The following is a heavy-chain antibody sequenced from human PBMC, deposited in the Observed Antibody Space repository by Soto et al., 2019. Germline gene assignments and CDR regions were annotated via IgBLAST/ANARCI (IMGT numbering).Heavy chain of an antibody. CDR3: ARDLGVGATTNHDAFDI. CDR1: GYTFTSYY. CDR2: INPSGGST. V-gene: IGHV1-46*01. Sequence: ASVKVSCKASGYTFTSYYMHWVRQAPGQGLEWMGIINPSGGSTSYAQKFQGRVTMTRDTSTSTVYMELSSLRSEDTAVYYCARDLGVGATTNHDAFDIWGQGTMVTVSS. J-gene: IGHJ3*02. D-gene: IGHD1-26*01.